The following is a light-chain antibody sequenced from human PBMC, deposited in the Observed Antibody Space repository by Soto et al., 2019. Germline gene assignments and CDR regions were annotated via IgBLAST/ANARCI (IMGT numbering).Light chain of an antibody. CDR2: EVR. V-gene: IGLV2-14*01. CDR3: SSLTTSLTYV. J-gene: IGLJ1*01. CDR1: SSDVGAYNY. Sequence: QSALTQPASVSGSPGQSVAISCTGTSSDVGAYNYVSWYQQHPGKAPKLLLSEVRNRPSGVSDHFSGSKSGNTASLTISGLQAEDEADYYCSSLTTSLTYVFGTGTKVTVL.